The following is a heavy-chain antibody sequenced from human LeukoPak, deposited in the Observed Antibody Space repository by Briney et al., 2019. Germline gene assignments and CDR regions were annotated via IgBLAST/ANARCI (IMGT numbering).Heavy chain of an antibody. J-gene: IGHJ3*02. CDR1: GGSISSNSYY. V-gene: IGHV4-39*01. CDR3: ASNSYYDSSGYLGAFDI. CDR2: IYYSGST. Sequence: SETLSLTCTASGGSISSNSYYWGWLRQPPAKGLEWIGSIYYSGSTFYNPSLRSRVTISVDSSKNQFSLKLSSVTAADTAMYYCASNSYYDSSGYLGAFDIWGQGTMVTVSS. D-gene: IGHD3-22*01.